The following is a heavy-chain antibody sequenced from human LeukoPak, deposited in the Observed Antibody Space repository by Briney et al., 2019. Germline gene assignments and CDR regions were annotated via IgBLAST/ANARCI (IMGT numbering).Heavy chain of an antibody. J-gene: IGHJ4*02. CDR2: INPNSGGT. Sequence: ASVKGSCKASGYTFTGYHMHWVRQAPGQGLEWMGWINPNSGGTNYAQKFQGRVTMSRDTSISTAYMELSRLTSDDTDVYFCVRDPPDYWGQGTLVTVSS. V-gene: IGHV1-2*02. CDR3: VRDPPDY. CDR1: GYTFTGYH.